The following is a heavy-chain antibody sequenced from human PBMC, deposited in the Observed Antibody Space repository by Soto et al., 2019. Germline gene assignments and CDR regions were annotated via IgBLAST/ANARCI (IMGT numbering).Heavy chain of an antibody. CDR3: ARDLGQQLFDY. CDR1: GYTFTSYG. Sequence: QVQLVQSGAEVKKPGASVKVSCKASGYTFTSYGISWVRQAPGQGLEWMGWISAYNGNTKYAQKLQGRVTMTTDTSTSTVYMELRRLRSDDTAVYYCARDLGQQLFDYWGQGTLVTVSS. CDR2: ISAYNGNT. D-gene: IGHD6-13*01. J-gene: IGHJ4*02. V-gene: IGHV1-18*01.